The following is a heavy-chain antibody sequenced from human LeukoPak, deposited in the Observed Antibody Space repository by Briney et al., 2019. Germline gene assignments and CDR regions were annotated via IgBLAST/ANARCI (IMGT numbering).Heavy chain of an antibody. J-gene: IGHJ3*02. CDR3: ARLGPVEMSTGRAFDI. CDR1: GVSISPYY. D-gene: IGHD5-24*01. V-gene: IGHV4-59*08. Sequence: SETLSLTCIVSGVSISPYYWSWIRQPPGKGLEWIGFIYYSGSTNYNPSLKSRVTISVDTSKNHFSLKLSSLTAADTAVYYCARLGPVEMSTGRAFDIWGQGTMVTVSS. CDR2: IYYSGST.